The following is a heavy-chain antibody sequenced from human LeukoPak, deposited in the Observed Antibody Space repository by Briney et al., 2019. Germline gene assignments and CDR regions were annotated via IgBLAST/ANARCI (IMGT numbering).Heavy chain of an antibody. J-gene: IGHJ5*02. CDR1: GFTFNNYN. D-gene: IGHD6-19*01. V-gene: IGHV3-21*01. CDR2: ISRSSIYI. CDR3: ARAGSGWQNWFDP. Sequence: GGSLRLSCAASGFTFNNYNMNWVRQAPGKGLEWVSSISRSSIYIYYANSVKGRFTISRDNAKKSLYLQMNSLRAEDTAVYYCARAGSGWQNWFDPWGQGTLVTVSS.